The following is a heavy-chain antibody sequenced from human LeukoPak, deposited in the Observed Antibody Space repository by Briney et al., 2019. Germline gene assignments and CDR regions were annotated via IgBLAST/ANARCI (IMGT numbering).Heavy chain of an antibody. CDR2: VSGSGGST. J-gene: IGHJ4*02. D-gene: IGHD6-13*01. Sequence: GGSLRLSCAASGFTFSSYAMSWVRQAPGKGLEWVSAVSGSGGSTYYADSVKGRFTISRDNSKNTLYLQMNSLRAEDTAVYYCAKDLWQQLGYFDYWGQGTLVTVSS. CDR3: AKDLWQQLGYFDY. CDR1: GFTFSSYA. V-gene: IGHV3-23*01.